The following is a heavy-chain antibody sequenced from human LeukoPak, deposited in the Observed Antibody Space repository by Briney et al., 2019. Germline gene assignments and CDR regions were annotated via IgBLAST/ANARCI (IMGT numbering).Heavy chain of an antibody. V-gene: IGHV3-7*01. Sequence: PGGSLRLSCAASEFTFSSYWMSWVRQAPGKGLEWVANIKQDGSEKYYVDSVKGRFTISRDNAKNSLYLQMNSLRAEDTAVYYCARDGGFRNWGWPMGWYAFDIWGQGTMVTVSS. CDR3: ARDGGFRNWGWPMGWYAFDI. J-gene: IGHJ3*02. CDR2: IKQDGSEK. D-gene: IGHD7-27*01. CDR1: EFTFSSYW.